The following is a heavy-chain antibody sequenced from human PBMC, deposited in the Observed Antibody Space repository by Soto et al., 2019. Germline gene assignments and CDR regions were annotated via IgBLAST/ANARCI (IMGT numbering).Heavy chain of an antibody. V-gene: IGHV1-3*01. CDR1: GYNFTRHG. CDR3: ARARQIGPRPFDY. D-gene: IGHD3-16*01. J-gene: IGHJ4*02. Sequence: ASVKVSCKASGYNFTRHGIQWVRQAPGQRLEWLGWINAGNGNTKYSQNSQGRFTFSRDTSASTAYMELSSLRSEDTAVYYCARARQIGPRPFDYWGQGTLVTVSS. CDR2: INAGNGNT.